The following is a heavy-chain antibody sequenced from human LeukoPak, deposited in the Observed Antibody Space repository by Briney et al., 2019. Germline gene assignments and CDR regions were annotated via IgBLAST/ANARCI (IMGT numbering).Heavy chain of an antibody. J-gene: IGHJ4*02. D-gene: IGHD2-15*01. Sequence: PGGSLRLSCAASGFTFSSYEMNWVRQAPGKGLEWVSYISSSGSTIYYADSVKGRFTISRDNAKNSLYLQMNSLRAEDTAVYYCARGGRCSGGSCPYRSEPDYWGQGTLVTVSS. CDR2: ISSSGSTI. CDR1: GFTFSSYE. V-gene: IGHV3-48*03. CDR3: ARGGRCSGGSCPYRSEPDY.